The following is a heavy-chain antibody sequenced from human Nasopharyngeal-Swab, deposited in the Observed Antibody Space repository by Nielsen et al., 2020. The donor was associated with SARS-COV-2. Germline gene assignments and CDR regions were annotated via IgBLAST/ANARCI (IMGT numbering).Heavy chain of an antibody. Sequence: GESLKISCAASGFTFSSYEIHWVRQVPGKSLEWVSAIGIAGDTFYGDPVKGRFTISRDNSKNTLYLQMNSLRAEDTAVYYCASLASGCYCPYYWGQGTLVTVSS. CDR1: GFTFSSYE. CDR2: IGIAGDT. J-gene: IGHJ4*02. D-gene: IGHD1-26*01. V-gene: IGHV3-13*01. CDR3: ASLASGCYCPYY.